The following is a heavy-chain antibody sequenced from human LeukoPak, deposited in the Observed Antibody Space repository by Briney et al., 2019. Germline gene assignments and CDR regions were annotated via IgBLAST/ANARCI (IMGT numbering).Heavy chain of an antibody. J-gene: IGHJ4*02. Sequence: GGSLSLSCAASVFTHCSYAMLCVRRAPGRGLEGVAVRSYEGSKKYYADSVKGLITNSIDNSKNTLYLQINSLRPEDTAVYYCARDKVRAVGLFHYWGQGTLVTVSS. V-gene: IGHV3-30*04. CDR3: ARDKVRAVGLFHY. D-gene: IGHD6-19*01. CDR1: VFTHCSYA. CDR2: RSYEGSKK.